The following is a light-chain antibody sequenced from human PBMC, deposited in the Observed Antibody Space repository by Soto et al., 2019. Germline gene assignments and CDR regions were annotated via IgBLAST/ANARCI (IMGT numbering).Light chain of an antibody. CDR2: GTS. CDR3: QHYGGSPLFT. V-gene: IGKV3-20*01. J-gene: IGKJ5*01. Sequence: EIVLTQSPGTLSLSPGERATLSCRASQSVSSSYLAWYQQKPGQAPRLLIYGTSSRATGIPDRFSGSGSGTDFTLTISRLEPEDFPVYFCQHYGGSPLFTFGQRTRLEIK. CDR1: QSVSSSY.